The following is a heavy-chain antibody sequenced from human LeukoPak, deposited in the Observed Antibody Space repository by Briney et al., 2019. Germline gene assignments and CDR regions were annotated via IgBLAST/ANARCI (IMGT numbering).Heavy chain of an antibody. V-gene: IGHV3-7*01. CDR2: IKEDGSTK. Sequence: GGSLRLSCAASGFTFSKFWMSWVRQAPGKGLEWVANIKEDGSTKHYVDSVKGRFTISRDNAKNSLSLQMNYLRVEDTAVYYCATSDDSAAAYWGQGTLVTVSS. D-gene: IGHD4-11*01. J-gene: IGHJ4*02. CDR3: ATSDDSAAAY. CDR1: GFTFSKFW.